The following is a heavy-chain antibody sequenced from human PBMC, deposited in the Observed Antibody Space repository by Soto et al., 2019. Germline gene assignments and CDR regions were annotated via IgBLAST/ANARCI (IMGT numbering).Heavy chain of an antibody. CDR2: MYYSGNT. Sequence: SETLSLTCTVSGGSISSSSYYWGWIRQPPGKGLEWIGNMYYSGNTYYNPSLKSRVTFSVDTSKNLFSLKLSSVTAADTAVYYCARHPYCSGGSCYSDPYYMDVWGKGTTVTVSS. CDR1: GGSISSSSYY. CDR3: ARHPYCSGGSCYSDPYYMDV. V-gene: IGHV4-39*01. J-gene: IGHJ6*03. D-gene: IGHD2-15*01.